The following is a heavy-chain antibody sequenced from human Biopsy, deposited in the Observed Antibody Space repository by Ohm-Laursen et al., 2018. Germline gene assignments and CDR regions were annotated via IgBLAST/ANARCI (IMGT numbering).Heavy chain of an antibody. CDR2: INSSGGST. J-gene: IGHJ5*02. CDR1: GFTFSSYA. V-gene: IGHV3-23*01. D-gene: IGHD3-10*01. CDR3: AKGRSGGTGHGNWFDP. Sequence: GSLRLSCAASGFTFSSYAMSWVRQAPGKGLEWVSTINSSGGSTYYADSVKGRFTISRDNSKNTLYLQMNSLRAEDTAVYYCAKGRSGGTGHGNWFDPWGQGTLVIVSS.